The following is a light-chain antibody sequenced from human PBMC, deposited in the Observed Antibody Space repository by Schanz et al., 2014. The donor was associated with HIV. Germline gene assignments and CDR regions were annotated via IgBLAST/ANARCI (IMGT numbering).Light chain of an antibody. CDR1: SSDIGNYNL. J-gene: IGLJ1*01. Sequence: QSALTQPASVSGSPGQSITISCTGTSSDIGNYNLVSWFQHHPGEAPKIMIFEVRKRPSGVSGRFSGSKSGNTASLTISGLQPEDEADYYCCSYAITTYVFGTGTKLTVL. V-gene: IGLV2-23*02. CDR2: EVR. CDR3: CSYAITTYV.